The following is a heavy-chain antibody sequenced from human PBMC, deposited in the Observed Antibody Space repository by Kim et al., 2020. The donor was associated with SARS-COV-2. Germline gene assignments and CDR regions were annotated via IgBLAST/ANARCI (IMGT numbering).Heavy chain of an antibody. V-gene: IGHV3-23*01. CDR2: ISGSGGST. CDR1: GFTFSSYA. D-gene: IGHD3-22*01. CDR3: AQKEIMIVGEDGY. Sequence: GGSLRLSCAASGFTFSSYAMSWVRQAPGKGLEWVSAISGSGGSTYYADSVKGRFTISRDNSKNTLYLQMNSLRAEDTAVYYCAQKEIMIVGEDGYWGQGTLVTVSS. J-gene: IGHJ4*02.